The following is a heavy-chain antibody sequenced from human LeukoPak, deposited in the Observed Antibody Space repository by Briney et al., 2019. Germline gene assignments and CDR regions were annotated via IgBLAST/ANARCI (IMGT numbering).Heavy chain of an antibody. CDR1: GFTFSSYA. Sequence: GGSPRLSCAASGFTFSSYAMSWVRQAPGKGLEWVSAISGSGGSTYYADSVKGRFTTSRDNAKNTLYLQMNSLRAEDTAVYYCARDRAPFVDYWGQGTLVTVSS. V-gene: IGHV3-23*01. CDR3: ARDRAPFVDY. J-gene: IGHJ4*02. CDR2: ISGSGGST.